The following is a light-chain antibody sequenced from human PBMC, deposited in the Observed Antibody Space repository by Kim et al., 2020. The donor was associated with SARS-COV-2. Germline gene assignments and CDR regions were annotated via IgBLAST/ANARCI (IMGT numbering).Light chain of an antibody. Sequence: CPGERATLCCSGSQSVGSNVAWYQHEPGQAPRLLVYSAATRGTDIPARFSGSGSGTEFALIVSSLQSDDLADYFCEQYDDWPPWTFGQGTKVYIK. J-gene: IGKJ1*01. CDR2: SAA. CDR3: EQYDDWPPWT. V-gene: IGKV3-15*01. CDR1: QSVGSN.